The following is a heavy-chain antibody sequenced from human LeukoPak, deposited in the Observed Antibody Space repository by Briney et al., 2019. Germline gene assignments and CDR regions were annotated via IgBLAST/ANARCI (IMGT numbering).Heavy chain of an antibody. Sequence: PGGSLRLSCAASGFTFHNYRMHWVRQAPGKGLVWVSRINSDGSFTSYADSVKGRFTISRDNAKNTLYLQMNSLIAEDTAVYYCARDSNSWGLTTVVNVDFWGQGTLVTVSS. V-gene: IGHV3-74*01. J-gene: IGHJ4*02. CDR2: INSDGSFT. CDR3: ARDSNSWGLTTVVNVDF. D-gene: IGHD4-23*01. CDR1: GFTFHNYR.